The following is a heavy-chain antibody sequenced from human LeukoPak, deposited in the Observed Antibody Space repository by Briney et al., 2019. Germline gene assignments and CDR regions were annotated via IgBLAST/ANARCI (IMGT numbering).Heavy chain of an antibody. V-gene: IGHV1-18*01. Sequence: ASVKVSCKASGYTFATSGISWVRQAPGQGLEWMGWIGAYNGNTNYVQNFQGRVTMTTETSTSTAYMELRSLRSDDTAVYYCARDHQYDFDYWVQGTLVTVSS. CDR2: IGAYNGNT. D-gene: IGHD2-2*01. CDR1: GYTFATSG. CDR3: ARDHQYDFDY. J-gene: IGHJ4*02.